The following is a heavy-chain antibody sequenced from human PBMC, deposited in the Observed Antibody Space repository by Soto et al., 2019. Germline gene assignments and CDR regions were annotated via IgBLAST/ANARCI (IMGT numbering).Heavy chain of an antibody. CDR1: QFSFSNYD. CDR2: IGTAGDT. Sequence: EVQLVESGGGLVQPGGSLRLSCAASQFSFSNYDMHWVRQVTGKGLEWVSAIGTAGDTYYPGSVKGRFTISRENAKNSLYLQMNSLRCGDTAVYSCARALKAGSYDYWCRGSLVTVS. J-gene: IGHJ4*02. CDR3: ARALKAGSYDY. D-gene: IGHD3-10*01. V-gene: IGHV3-13*01.